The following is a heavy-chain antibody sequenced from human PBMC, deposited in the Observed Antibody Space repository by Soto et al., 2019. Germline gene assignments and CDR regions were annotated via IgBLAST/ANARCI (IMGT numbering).Heavy chain of an antibody. CDR2: ISYDGSNK. J-gene: IGHJ6*02. CDR1: GFTFSSYG. CDR3: ASVDTAMVREYYYHGMDV. D-gene: IGHD5-18*01. Sequence: GGSLRLSCAASGFTFSSYGMHWVRQAPGKGLEWVAVISYDGSNKYYADSVKGRFTISRDNSKNTLYLQMNSLRAEDTAVYYCASVDTAMVREYYYHGMDVWGQGTTVTVSS. V-gene: IGHV3-30*03.